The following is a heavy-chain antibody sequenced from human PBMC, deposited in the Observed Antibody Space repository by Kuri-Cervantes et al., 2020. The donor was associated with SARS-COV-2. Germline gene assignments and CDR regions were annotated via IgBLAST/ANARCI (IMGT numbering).Heavy chain of an antibody. V-gene: IGHV3-7*01. CDR2: IKQDGSEK. CDR3: AGPHPIITGTTLRYYYGMDV. D-gene: IGHD1-7*01. Sequence: GESLKISCAASGFTFSSYWMSWVHQAPGKGLEWVANIKQDGSEKYYVDSVKGRFTISRDNAKNSLYLQMNSLRDEDTAVYYCAGPHPIITGTTLRYYYGMDVWGQGTTVTVSS. J-gene: IGHJ6*02. CDR1: GFTFSSYW.